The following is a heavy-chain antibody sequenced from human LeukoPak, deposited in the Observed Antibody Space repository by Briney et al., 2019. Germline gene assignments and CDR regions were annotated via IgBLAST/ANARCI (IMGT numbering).Heavy chain of an antibody. V-gene: IGHV1-24*01. CDR1: GYTLTELS. Sequence: GASVKVSCKVSGYTLTELSMHWVRQAPGKGLEWMGGFDPEDGETIYAQKFQGRVTMTEDTSTDTAYMELSSLRSEDTAVYYCATRNGYCSSTSCSNWFDPWGQGTLVTVSS. D-gene: IGHD2-2*01. J-gene: IGHJ5*02. CDR3: ATRNGYCSSTSCSNWFDP. CDR2: FDPEDGET.